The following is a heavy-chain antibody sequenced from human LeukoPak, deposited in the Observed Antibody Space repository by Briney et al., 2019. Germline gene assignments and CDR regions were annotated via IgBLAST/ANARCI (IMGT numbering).Heavy chain of an antibody. D-gene: IGHD3-10*01. J-gene: IGHJ4*02. V-gene: IGHV3-23*01. CDR2: ISGSGGST. CDR1: RFTFSSYA. Sequence: GGSLRLSCAASRFTFSSYAMSWVRQAPGKGLEWVSAISGSGGSTYYADSVKGRFTISRDNSKNTLYLQMNSLRAEDTAVYYCAKVPHYYYGSGSYQFDYWGQGTLVAVSS. CDR3: AKVPHYYYGSGSYQFDY.